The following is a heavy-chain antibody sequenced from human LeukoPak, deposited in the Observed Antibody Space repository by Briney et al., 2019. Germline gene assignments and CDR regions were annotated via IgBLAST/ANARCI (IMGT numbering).Heavy chain of an antibody. CDR2: ISGGSTTI. CDR1: GFSFSSFT. Sequence: GGSLRLSCGASGFSFSSFTMNWVRQTPGKGLELVAYISGGSTTIHYADSVKGRFTISRDNAKNSLYLQMNSLRAEDTAVYYCARDPVYSSSWAHGNWFDPWGQGTLVTVPS. J-gene: IGHJ5*02. V-gene: IGHV3-48*01. CDR3: ARDPVYSSSWAHGNWFDP. D-gene: IGHD6-13*01.